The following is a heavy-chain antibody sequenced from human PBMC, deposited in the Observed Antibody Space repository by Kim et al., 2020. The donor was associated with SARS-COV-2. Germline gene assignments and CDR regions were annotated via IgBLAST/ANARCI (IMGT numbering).Heavy chain of an antibody. J-gene: IGHJ4*02. Sequence: YSSYAVSVKSRITIHPGTSKNQFSLQLKSVTPEDTAVYYCARTDSGYIDYWGQGTLVTISS. V-gene: IGHV6-1*01. CDR3: ARTDSGYIDY. CDR2: YS. D-gene: IGHD6-19*01.